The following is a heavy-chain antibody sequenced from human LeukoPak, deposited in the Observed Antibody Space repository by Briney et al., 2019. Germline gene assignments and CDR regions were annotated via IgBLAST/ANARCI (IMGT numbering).Heavy chain of an antibody. D-gene: IGHD1-26*01. J-gene: IGHJ3*02. Sequence: PSETLSLTCTVSGGSISMYSWSWIRQPPGKGLEWIGRIYDSGSTKYTPSLKSRVTISLDTSKTQFSLKLTSVTAADTAVYFCARSVGVTRSEDAFDIWGQGTMVTVSS. CDR1: GGSISMYS. CDR2: IYDSGST. CDR3: ARSVGVTRSEDAFDI. V-gene: IGHV4-59*08.